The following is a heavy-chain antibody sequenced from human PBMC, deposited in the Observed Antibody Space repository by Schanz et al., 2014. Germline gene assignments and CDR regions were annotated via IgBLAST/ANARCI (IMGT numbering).Heavy chain of an antibody. CDR3: AKPPPGYMISWYTYYFVS. J-gene: IGHJ4*02. CDR1: GFTYSSYW. D-gene: IGHD6-13*01. Sequence: EVQLVESGGGLVEPGGSLGLSCAASGFTYSSYWMHWVRQAPGKGLVWVSTIDTAGSYTSYVDSVKGRFTISRDNAKNTLYLQMSRLRVEDTAVYYCAKPPPGYMISWYTYYFVSWGQGTLVTVSS. V-gene: IGHV3-74*02. CDR2: IDTAGSYT.